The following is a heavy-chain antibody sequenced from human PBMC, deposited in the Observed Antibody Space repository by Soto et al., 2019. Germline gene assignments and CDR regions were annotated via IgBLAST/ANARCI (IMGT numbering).Heavy chain of an antibody. CDR3: AKGSASARPYYSDY. D-gene: IGHD6-6*01. CDR1: GFSFRNYV. Sequence: EVQLLESGGGLVQPGGSLRLSCAASGFSFRNYVMSWVRQAPGKGLEWFSAISGGDGTYYADSVKGRFTISRDNSKNTLYLQMNILRAEDMAIYYCAKGSASARPYYSDYRGQGTLVTVSS. J-gene: IGHJ4*02. V-gene: IGHV3-23*01. CDR2: ISGGDGT.